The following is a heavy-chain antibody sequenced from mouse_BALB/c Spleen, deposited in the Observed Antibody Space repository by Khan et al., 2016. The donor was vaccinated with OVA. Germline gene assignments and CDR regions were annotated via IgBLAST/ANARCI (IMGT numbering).Heavy chain of an antibody. CDR3: ARGNYYGYALDY. D-gene: IGHD1-1*01. V-gene: IGHV3-2*02. CDR1: GYSITSNYA. J-gene: IGHJ4*01. CDR2: ISYSGST. Sequence: EVQLQESGPGLVKPSQSLSLTCTVNGYSITSNYAWNWIRQFPGNKLEWMGYISYSGSTDYKPSLKSRLSITRDTSKNQFFLLLHSVTTEDSATYYCARGNYYGYALDYWGQGTSVTVSS.